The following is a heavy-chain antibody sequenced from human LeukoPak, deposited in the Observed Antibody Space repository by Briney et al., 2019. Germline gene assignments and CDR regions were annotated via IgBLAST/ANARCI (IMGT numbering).Heavy chain of an antibody. Sequence: PGGSLRLSCVVSGFTFSSYGMTWVRQAPGKGLEWVSSISGTGADTFYADSVKGRFTISRDYSKNTLYLEMNSLRAEDTAVYFCAKETAVGVDTVGFDYWGQGTLVTVSS. V-gene: IGHV3-23*01. J-gene: IGHJ4*02. CDR1: GFTFSSYG. CDR3: AKETAVGVDTVGFDY. CDR2: ISGTGADT. D-gene: IGHD5-18*01.